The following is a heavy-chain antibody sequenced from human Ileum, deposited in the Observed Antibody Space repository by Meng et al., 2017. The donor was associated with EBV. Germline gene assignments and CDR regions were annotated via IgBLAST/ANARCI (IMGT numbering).Heavy chain of an antibody. J-gene: IGHJ4*02. Sequence: QVQLEESGPGPVKPCGTLSLAFAGFCESVSGSDWWSWVRQPPGKGLEWIWEVYHDGATNYHPSLQSRVTISLDKSKNEVNLHLKSLTAADTAVYFCARSSPIVRGLDYWGQGTLVTVSS. CDR1: CESVSGSDW. CDR3: ARSSPIVRGLDY. CDR2: VYHDGAT. D-gene: IGHD3-10*01. V-gene: IGHV4-4*02.